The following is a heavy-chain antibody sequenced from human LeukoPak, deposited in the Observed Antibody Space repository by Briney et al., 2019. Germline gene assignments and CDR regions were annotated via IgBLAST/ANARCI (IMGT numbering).Heavy chain of an antibody. V-gene: IGHV1-18*01. CDR1: GGTFSSYA. CDR2: ISPYNGNT. CDR3: ARDQEVRGHIVVVVAATLDY. Sequence: PGSSVKVSCKASGGTFSSYAISWVRQAPGQGLEWMGWISPYNGNTNYSQKFQGRVTITRDTSASTAYMELSSLRSEDTAVYYCARDQEVRGHIVVVVAATLDYWGQGTLVTVSS. D-gene: IGHD2-15*01. J-gene: IGHJ4*02.